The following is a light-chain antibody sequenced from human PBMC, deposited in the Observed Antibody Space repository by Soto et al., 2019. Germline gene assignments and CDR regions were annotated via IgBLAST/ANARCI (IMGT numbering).Light chain of an antibody. V-gene: IGKV3-11*01. CDR3: QQRSNWPPRT. J-gene: IGKJ2*01. Sequence: EIVLTQSPATLSLSPGERATLSCRASQSVSSYLAWYQQKPGQAPRLLFYDASNRATGIPARFSGSGSGTDFTLTISSLEPEDVADYYCQQRSNWPPRTFGQGTKLEIK. CDR1: QSVSSY. CDR2: DAS.